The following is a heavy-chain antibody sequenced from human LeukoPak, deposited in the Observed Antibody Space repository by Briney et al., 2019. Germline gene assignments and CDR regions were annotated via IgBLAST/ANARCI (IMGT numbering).Heavy chain of an antibody. CDR2: TYHTGNT. Sequence: SETLSLTCSVSGYSISSGYYWGWIRQPPGKGLEWIATTYHTGNTHYNPSLKSRVTISVDTSKNQFSLKLSSVTAADTAVYYCARSSMVRGVIIAPLNWGQGTLVTVSS. V-gene: IGHV4-38-2*02. J-gene: IGHJ4*02. CDR3: ARSSMVRGVIIAPLN. CDR1: GYSISSGYY. D-gene: IGHD3-10*01.